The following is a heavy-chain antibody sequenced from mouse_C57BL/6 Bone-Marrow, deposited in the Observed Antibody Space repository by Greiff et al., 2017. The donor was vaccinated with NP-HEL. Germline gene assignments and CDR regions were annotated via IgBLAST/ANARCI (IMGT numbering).Heavy chain of an antibody. CDR3: ASSTYCYGSYWYFGG. J-gene: IGHJ1*03. Sequence: QVQLQQPGAELVRPGTSVKLSCKASGYTFTSYWMHWVKQRPGQGLEWIGVIDPSDSYTNYNQKFKGKATLTADKSSSTAYMQLSSLTSEDSAVFICASSTYCYGSYWYFGGQGTGATVTVS. V-gene: IGHV1-59*01. CDR1: GYTFTSYW. CDR2: IDPSDSYT. D-gene: IGHD1-1*01.